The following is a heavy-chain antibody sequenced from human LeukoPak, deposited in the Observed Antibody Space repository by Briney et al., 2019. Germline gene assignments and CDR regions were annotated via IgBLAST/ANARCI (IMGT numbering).Heavy chain of an antibody. CDR2: INHSGRI. CDR1: GESFSGHY. J-gene: IGHJ4*02. D-gene: IGHD3-22*01. V-gene: IGHV4-34*01. CDR3: ARGHYDSGGYYYGIRAYYLDY. Sequence: SETLSLTCAVYGESFSGHYWSFIRQTPGQGLEWIGEINHSGRINYNPSLVGRVTVSVDTSKNQFSLNLSSVTAADTAVYYCARGHYDSGGYYYGIRAYYLDYWGQGTLVTVSS.